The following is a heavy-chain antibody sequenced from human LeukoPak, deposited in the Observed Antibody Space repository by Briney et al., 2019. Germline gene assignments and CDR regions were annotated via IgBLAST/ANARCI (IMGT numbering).Heavy chain of an antibody. J-gene: IGHJ4*02. CDR2: IRYDGSNK. CDR3: ANGRSLLWFFDY. Sequence: GGSLRLSCAASGYTFSSYGMHWVRQAPGKGLEWVAFIRYDGSNKYYAGSVKGRFAISRDNSKNTLYLQMNSLRAEDTAVYYCANGRSLLWFFDYWGQGTLVTVSS. D-gene: IGHD3-10*01. CDR1: GYTFSSYG. V-gene: IGHV3-30*02.